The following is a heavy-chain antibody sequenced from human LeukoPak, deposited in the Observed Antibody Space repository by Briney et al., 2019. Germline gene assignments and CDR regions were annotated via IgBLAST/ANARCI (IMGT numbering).Heavy chain of an antibody. D-gene: IGHD2-15*01. J-gene: IGHJ4*02. CDR3: ARHPVMTTVTTGYCSGGSCGPGSFDY. Sequence: SETLSLTCTVSGGSISSSSYYWGWIRQPPGKGLEWIGSIYYSGSTYYNPSPKSRVTISVDTSKNQFSLKLSSVTAADTAVYYCARHPVMTTVTTGYCSGGSCGPGSFDYWGQGTLVTVSS. V-gene: IGHV4-39*01. CDR1: GGSISSSSYY. CDR2: IYYSGST.